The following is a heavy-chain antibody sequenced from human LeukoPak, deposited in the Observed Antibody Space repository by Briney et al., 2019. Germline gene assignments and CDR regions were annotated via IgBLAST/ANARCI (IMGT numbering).Heavy chain of an antibody. CDR1: GYSFTSYW. V-gene: IGHV5-51*01. J-gene: IGHJ3*02. Sequence: GESLKISCKGSGYSFTSYWIGWVRQMPGKGLEWMGIIYPGDSDTRYSPSFQGQVTISADKSISTAYLQWSSLKASDTAMNYCARTGPYCGGDCSNDAFDIWGQGTMVTVSS. CDR3: ARTGPYCGGDCSNDAFDI. CDR2: IYPGDSDT. D-gene: IGHD2-21*02.